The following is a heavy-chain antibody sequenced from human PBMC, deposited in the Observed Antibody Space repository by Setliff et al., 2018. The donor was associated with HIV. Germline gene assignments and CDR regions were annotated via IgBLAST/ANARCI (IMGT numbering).Heavy chain of an antibody. CDR2: IYQSGST. V-gene: IGHV4-38-2*01. Sequence: SETLSLTCAVSGYSISSGYYWGWIRQPPGKGLEWIGTIYQSGSTNYNPSLRSRLTISVDTSKNQFSLKLSSVTAADTAVYYCARFRVERRLSNWFDPWGQGTLVTVSS. CDR3: ARFRVERRLSNWFDP. D-gene: IGHD1-1*01. J-gene: IGHJ5*02. CDR1: GYSISSGYY.